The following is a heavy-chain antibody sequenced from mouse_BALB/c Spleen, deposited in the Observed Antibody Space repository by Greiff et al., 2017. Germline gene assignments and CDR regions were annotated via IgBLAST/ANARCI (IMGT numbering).Heavy chain of an antibody. CDR2: IDPANGDT. CDR3: NGCNHCWFAF. CDR1: GFNIKDYY. J-gene: IGHJ3*01. V-gene: IGHV14-4*02. D-gene: IGHD2-1*01. Sequence: EVQLQQSGAELVRSGASVKLSCTASGFNIKDYYMHWVKQRPEQGLEWIGWIDPANGDTEYAPKFQGKATMTADTSSNTAYLPLSSLTSEDTAVYYCNGCNHCWFAFWGQGTLVTVSA.